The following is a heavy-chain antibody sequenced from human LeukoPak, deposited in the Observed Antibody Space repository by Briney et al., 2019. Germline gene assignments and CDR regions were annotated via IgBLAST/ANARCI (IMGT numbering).Heavy chain of an antibody. CDR3: ARESSGSSARDY. Sequence: SETLSLTCTVPGGSISSSYYYWGWIRQPPGKGLEWIGNIYYSGSTYYNPSLKSRVTISVDTSKNQFSLKLRSVTAADTAVYYCARESSGSSARDYWGQGTLVTVSS. V-gene: IGHV4-39*07. CDR2: IYYSGST. J-gene: IGHJ4*02. D-gene: IGHD3-10*01. CDR1: GGSISSSYYY.